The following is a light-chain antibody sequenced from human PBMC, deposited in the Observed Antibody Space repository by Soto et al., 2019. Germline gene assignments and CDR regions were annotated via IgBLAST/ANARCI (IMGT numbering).Light chain of an antibody. V-gene: IGKV1-5*03. CDR2: KAS. Sequence: DIQMTQSPSTLSASVGDRVTITCRASQNVNGWLAWYQQKPGKAPKLLINKASTLESGVPSRFSGRGFGTEFTLPISSLQTDDFATYYCQQYDTRCTFGQGTKVEVK. CDR3: QQYDTRCT. J-gene: IGKJ1*01. CDR1: QNVNGW.